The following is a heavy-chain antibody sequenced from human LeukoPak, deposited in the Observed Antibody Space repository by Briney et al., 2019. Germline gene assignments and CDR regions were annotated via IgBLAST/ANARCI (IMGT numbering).Heavy chain of an antibody. CDR2: ISSSSSYI. Sequence: GGSLRLSCAASGFTFSSYSMNWVRQAPGKGLEWVSSISSSSSYIYYADSVKGRFTISRDNAKNSLYLQMNSLRAEDTAVYYCARVPSLLLWFGEFWGQGTLVTVS. CDR1: GFTFSSYS. J-gene: IGHJ4*02. D-gene: IGHD3-10*01. V-gene: IGHV3-21*01. CDR3: ARVPSLLLWFGEF.